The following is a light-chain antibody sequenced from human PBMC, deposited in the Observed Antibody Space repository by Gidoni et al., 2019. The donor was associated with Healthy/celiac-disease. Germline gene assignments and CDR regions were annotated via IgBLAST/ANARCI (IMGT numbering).Light chain of an antibody. Sequence: DIQMTQSPSSLSASVVDRVTITCRASQSISSYLNWYQQKPGKAPKLLIYAASSLQSGVPARFSGSGSGTDFTLTISSLQPEDFATYYCQQSYSTLRTFGQGTKLEIK. CDR1: QSISSY. J-gene: IGKJ2*01. CDR2: AAS. CDR3: QQSYSTLRT. V-gene: IGKV1-39*01.